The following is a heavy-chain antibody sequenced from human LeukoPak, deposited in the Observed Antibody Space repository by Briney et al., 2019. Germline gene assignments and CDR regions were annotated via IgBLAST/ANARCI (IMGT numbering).Heavy chain of an antibody. J-gene: IGHJ4*02. V-gene: IGHV4-34*01. CDR1: GGSFSYYH. D-gene: IGHD4-17*01. Sequence: KPSETLSLTCAVYGGSFSYYHWSWIRQPPGKGLEWIGEINHSGITNYNPSLKSRVTISADTSKNQFSLKLTSVTAADTAVYYCANPARDFADSGAITWWGQGTLVTVSS. CDR3: ANPARDFADSGAITW. CDR2: INHSGIT.